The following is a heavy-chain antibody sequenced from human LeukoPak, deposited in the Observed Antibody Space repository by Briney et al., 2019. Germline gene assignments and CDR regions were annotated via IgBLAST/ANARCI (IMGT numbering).Heavy chain of an antibody. CDR2: ISGSGGST. Sequence: PGGSLRLSCAASGFTFSSYAMSWVRQAPGKGLEWVSAISGSGGSTYYADSVKGRFTISRDNSKNTLYLQMNSRRAEDTAVYYCAWHCSSTSCSQGGLDYWGQGTLVTVSS. CDR3: AWHCSSTSCSQGGLDY. D-gene: IGHD2-2*01. CDR1: GFTFSSYA. V-gene: IGHV3-23*01. J-gene: IGHJ4*02.